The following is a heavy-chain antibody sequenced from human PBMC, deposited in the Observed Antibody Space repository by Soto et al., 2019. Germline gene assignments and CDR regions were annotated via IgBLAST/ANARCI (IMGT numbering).Heavy chain of an antibody. CDR3: ARGSADSSGYYFSYFDY. CDR2: IIPIFGTA. CDR1: GGTFSSYA. V-gene: IGHV1-69*13. D-gene: IGHD3-22*01. Sequence: VKVSCKASGGTFSSYAISWVRQAPGQGLEWMGGIIPIFGTANYAQKFQGRVTITADESTSTAYMELSSLRSEDTAVYYCARGSADSSGYYFSYFDYWGQGTLVTVSS. J-gene: IGHJ4*02.